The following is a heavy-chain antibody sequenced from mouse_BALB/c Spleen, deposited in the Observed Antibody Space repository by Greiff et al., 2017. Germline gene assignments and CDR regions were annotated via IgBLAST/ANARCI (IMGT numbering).Heavy chain of an antibody. V-gene: IGHV2-2*02. CDR1: GFSLTSYG. J-gene: IGHJ4*01. CDR2: IWSGGST. Sequence: QVQLKQSGPGLVQPSQSLSITCTVSGFSLTSYGVHWVRQSPGKGLEWLGVIWSGGSTDYNAAFISRLSISKDNSKSQVFFKMNSLQANDTAIYYCARITTVVATGYYAMDYWGQGTSVTVSS. D-gene: IGHD1-1*01. CDR3: ARITTVVATGYYAMDY.